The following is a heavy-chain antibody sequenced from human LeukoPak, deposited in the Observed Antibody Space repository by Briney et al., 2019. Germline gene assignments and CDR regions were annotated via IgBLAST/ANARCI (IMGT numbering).Heavy chain of an antibody. D-gene: IGHD3-10*01. V-gene: IGHV4-39*07. Sequence: SETLSLTCTVSGGSIFSSNSYWGWIRQPPGKGLEWIGSIYYSGNTNYNPSLKSRVTISVDTSKNQFSLKPSSVAAADTAVYYCESTVRGGPAVDYYYYMDVWGKGTTVTISS. CDR1: GGSIFSSNSY. CDR3: ESTVRGGPAVDYYYYMDV. J-gene: IGHJ6*03. CDR2: IYYSGNT.